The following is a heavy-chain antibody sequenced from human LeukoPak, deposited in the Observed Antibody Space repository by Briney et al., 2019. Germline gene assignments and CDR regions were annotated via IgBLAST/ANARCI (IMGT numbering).Heavy chain of an antibody. D-gene: IGHD6-13*01. CDR1: GFTFSSYS. Sequence: GGSLRLSCATSGFTFSSYSMNWVRQAPGKGLEWVSSISSSSSYIYYADSVKGRFTISRDNAKNSLYLQMNSLRAEDTAVYYCARDLIAADFDYWGQGTLVTVSS. J-gene: IGHJ4*02. CDR3: ARDLIAADFDY. V-gene: IGHV3-21*01. CDR2: ISSSSSYI.